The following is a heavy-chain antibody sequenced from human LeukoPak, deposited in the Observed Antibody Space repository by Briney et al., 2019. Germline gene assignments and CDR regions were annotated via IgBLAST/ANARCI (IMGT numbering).Heavy chain of an antibody. CDR2: IVVGSGNT. CDR3: ARAAFNSGSYYPYYYGMDV. J-gene: IGHJ6*02. CDR1: GFTFTSSA. V-gene: IGHV1-58*02. D-gene: IGHD1-26*01. Sequence: TSVKVSCKASGFTFTSSAMQWVRQARGQRLEWIGWIVVGSGNTNYAQKLQGRVTMTTDTSTSTAYMELRSLRSDDTAVYYCARAAFNSGSYYPYYYGMDVWGQGTTVTVSS.